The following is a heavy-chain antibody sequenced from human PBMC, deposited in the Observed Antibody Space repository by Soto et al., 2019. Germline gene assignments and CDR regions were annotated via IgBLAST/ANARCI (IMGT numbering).Heavy chain of an antibody. CDR2: INCCGGST. D-gene: IGHD3-3*01. CDR1: GFTFSSSP. V-gene: IGHV3-23*01. J-gene: IGHJ4*02. CDR3: AKTHYDLLDY. Sequence: EVQLLESGGGLVQPGGSLRLSCAASGFTFSSSPMSWVRQAPGKGLDWVSAINCCGGSTFYADSVKGRFTISRDDSKNTLYLQMNGLRAEDTAVYYCAKTHYDLLDYWGQGTLVTVSS.